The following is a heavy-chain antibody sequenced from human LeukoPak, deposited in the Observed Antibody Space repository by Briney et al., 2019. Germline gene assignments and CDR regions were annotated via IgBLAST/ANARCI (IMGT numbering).Heavy chain of an antibody. Sequence: GESLKISCKGSGYSLTSYWIGWVRQMPGKGLEWMGIIYPGDSDTRYSPSFQGQVTISADKSISTAYLQWSSLKASDTAMYYCARRSGPDYYDSSGPFDYWGQGTLVTVSS. CDR1: GYSLTSYW. CDR2: IYPGDSDT. V-gene: IGHV5-51*01. J-gene: IGHJ4*02. D-gene: IGHD3-22*01. CDR3: ARRSGPDYYDSSGPFDY.